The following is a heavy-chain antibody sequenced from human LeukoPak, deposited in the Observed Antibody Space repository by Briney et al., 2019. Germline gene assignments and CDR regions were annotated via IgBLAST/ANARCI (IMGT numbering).Heavy chain of an antibody. CDR1: GFTSSSYW. D-gene: IGHD2-2*01. V-gene: IGHV3-7*01. J-gene: IGHJ6*02. CDR2: IKQDGSEK. CDR3: AREIVVVPAVRHYYYGMDV. Sequence: PGGSLRLSCAASGFTSSSYWMSWVRQAPGKGLEWVANIKQDGSEKYYVDSVKGRFTISRDNAKNSLYLQMNSLRAEDTAVYYCAREIVVVPAVRHYYYGMDVWGQGTTVTVSS.